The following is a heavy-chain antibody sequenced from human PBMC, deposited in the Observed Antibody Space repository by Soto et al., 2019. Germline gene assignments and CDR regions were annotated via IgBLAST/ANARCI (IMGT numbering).Heavy chain of an antibody. D-gene: IGHD6-6*01. CDR2: MNPNSGNT. J-gene: IGHJ6*02. V-gene: IGHV1-8*01. CDR3: ARALGYSSSPYPSYYYYGMDV. CDR1: GYTFTSYD. Sequence: ASVKVSCKASGYTFTSYDINWVRQATGQGLEWMGWMNPNSGNTGYAQKFQGRVTMTRNTSISTAYMELSSLRSEDTAVYYCARALGYSSSPYPSYYYYGMDVWGQGTTVTVS.